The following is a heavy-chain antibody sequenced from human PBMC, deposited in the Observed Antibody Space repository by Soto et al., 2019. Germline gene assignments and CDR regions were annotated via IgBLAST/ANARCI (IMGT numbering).Heavy chain of an antibody. V-gene: IGHV1-18*01. Sequence: ASLKVSCKASGYTFTSYGISWVRQAPGQGLEWMGWISAYNGNTNYAQKLQGRVTMTTDTSTSTAYMELRSLRSDDTAVYYCARVIAAAVDFDYWGQGTLVTVSS. CDR3: ARVIAAAVDFDY. J-gene: IGHJ4*02. CDR1: GYTFTSYG. CDR2: ISAYNGNT. D-gene: IGHD6-13*01.